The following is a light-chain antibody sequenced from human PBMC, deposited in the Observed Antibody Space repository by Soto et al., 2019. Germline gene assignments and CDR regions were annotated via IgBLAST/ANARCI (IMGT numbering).Light chain of an antibody. J-gene: IGLJ2*01. CDR1: SSNIGTGFD. CDR2: GKT. V-gene: IGLV1-40*01. Sequence: QSVLTQPPSVSGAPGQRGTISCTGSSSNIGTGFDVHWYQQIPGTAPKLHIYGKTNRPSGVPDRFSGSKSGTSASLVITGLQAEDEADYYCQSYDSSLSGVVFGGGTKLPVL. CDR3: QSYDSSLSGVV.